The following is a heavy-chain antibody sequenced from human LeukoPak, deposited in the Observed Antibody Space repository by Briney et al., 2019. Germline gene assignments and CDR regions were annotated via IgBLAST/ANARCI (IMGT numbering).Heavy chain of an antibody. CDR2: ISGSAGST. J-gene: IGHJ4*02. Sequence: AGGSLRLSCAASGFTFSRYAMSWVRQAPGKGLEWVSTISGSAGSTYYADSVKGRFTFSRDNSKNTLYLQMNSLRADDTAVYYCAKSGYNRFDYWGQGTLVTVSS. D-gene: IGHD5-24*01. CDR3: AKSGYNRFDY. V-gene: IGHV3-23*01. CDR1: GFTFSRYA.